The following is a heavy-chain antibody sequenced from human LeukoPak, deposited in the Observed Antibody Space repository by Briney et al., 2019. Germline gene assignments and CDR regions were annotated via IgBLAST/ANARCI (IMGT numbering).Heavy chain of an antibody. D-gene: IGHD3-22*01. CDR2: ISSSGSTI. CDR1: GFTFSDYY. CDR3: AFTKYYDSSGYGDY. J-gene: IGHJ4*02. V-gene: IGHV3-11*01. Sequence: GGSLRLSCAASGFTFSDYYMSWIRQAPGKGLEWVSYISSSGSTIYYADSVKGRFTISRDNARNSLYLQMNSLRAEDTAVYYCAFTKYYDSSGYGDYWGQGTLVTVSS.